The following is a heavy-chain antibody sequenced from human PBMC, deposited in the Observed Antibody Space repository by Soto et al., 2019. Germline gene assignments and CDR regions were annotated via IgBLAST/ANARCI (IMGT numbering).Heavy chain of an antibody. CDR3: ASLGYCSSTSCRKFTPTYGMDV. CDR1: GFTFSSYA. D-gene: IGHD2-2*01. Sequence: GGSLRLSCAASGFTFSSYAMHWVRQAPGKGLEWVAVISYDGSNKYYADSVKGRFTISRDNSKNTLYLQMNSLRAEDTAVYYCASLGYCSSTSCRKFTPTYGMDVWGQGTTVPVS. V-gene: IGHV3-30-3*01. J-gene: IGHJ6*02. CDR2: ISYDGSNK.